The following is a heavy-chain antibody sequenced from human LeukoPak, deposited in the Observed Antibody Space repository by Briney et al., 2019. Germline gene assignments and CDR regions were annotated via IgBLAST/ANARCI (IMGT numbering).Heavy chain of an antibody. CDR2: IIPIFGTA. J-gene: IGHJ4*02. CDR3: ASGYCSGGSCYPDY. Sequence: GASVKVSCKASGGTFSSYAISWVRQAPGQGLEWMGGIIPIFGTANYAQKFQGRVTITADKSTSTAYMELSSLRSEDTAVYYCASGYCSGGSCYPDYWGQGTLVTVSS. V-gene: IGHV1-69*06. D-gene: IGHD2-15*01. CDR1: GGTFSSYA.